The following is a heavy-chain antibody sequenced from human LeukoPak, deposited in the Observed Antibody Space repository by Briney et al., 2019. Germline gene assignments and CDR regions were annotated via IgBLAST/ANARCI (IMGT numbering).Heavy chain of an antibody. V-gene: IGHV3-48*01. Sequence: PGGSLRLSCAASEFSVGSNYMTWVRQAPGKGLEWVSYISSSSSTIYYADSVKGRFTISRDNAKNSLYLQMNSLRAEDTAVYYCAGAGTGSFDYWGQGTLVTVSS. CDR2: ISSSSSTI. CDR3: AGAGTGSFDY. J-gene: IGHJ4*02. D-gene: IGHD6-19*01. CDR1: EFSVGSNY.